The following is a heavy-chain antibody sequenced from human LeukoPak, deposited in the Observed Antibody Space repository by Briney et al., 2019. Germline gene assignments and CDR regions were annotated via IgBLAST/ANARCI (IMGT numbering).Heavy chain of an antibody. V-gene: IGHV3-7*01. J-gene: IGHJ3*02. D-gene: IGHD3-10*01. CDR3: ASWVDPRGAFDI. Sequence: GRSVRLSCAASGFTFSSYWIGWVRQAAGKGLGWVANIKLDGREEYYVDSVKGRFTISRDNAKNSLYLQMNSLRAEDTALCYCASWVDPRGAFDIWAKGQWSPSLQ. CDR1: GFTFSSYW. CDR2: IKLDGREE.